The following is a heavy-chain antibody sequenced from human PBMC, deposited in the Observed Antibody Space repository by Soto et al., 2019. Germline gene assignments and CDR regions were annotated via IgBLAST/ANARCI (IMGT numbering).Heavy chain of an antibody. Sequence: SETLSLTCTVSGGSISSGGYYWSWIRQHPGKGLEWIGYIYYSGSTYYNPSLKSRVTISVDTSKNQFSLKLSSVTAADTAVYYCARLKGGYYDILTGYSNNFDYWGQGTLVTVSS. CDR3: ARLKGGYYDILTGYSNNFDY. V-gene: IGHV4-31*02. CDR1: GGSISSGGYY. J-gene: IGHJ4*02. D-gene: IGHD3-9*01. CDR2: IYYSGST.